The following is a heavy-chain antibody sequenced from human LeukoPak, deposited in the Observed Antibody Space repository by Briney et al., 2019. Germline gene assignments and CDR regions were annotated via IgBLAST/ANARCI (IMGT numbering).Heavy chain of an antibody. CDR3: ARDGYSSGGGSAFDI. CDR2: ISSSGSTI. CDR1: GFTFSSYE. D-gene: IGHD6-19*01. V-gene: IGHV3-48*03. Sequence: GGSLRLSCAASGFTFSSYEMNWVRQAPGKGLEWVSYISSSGSTIYYADSVKGRFTISRDNTKNSLYLQMNSLRAEDTAVYYCARDGYSSGGGSAFDIWGRGTTVTVSS. J-gene: IGHJ3*02.